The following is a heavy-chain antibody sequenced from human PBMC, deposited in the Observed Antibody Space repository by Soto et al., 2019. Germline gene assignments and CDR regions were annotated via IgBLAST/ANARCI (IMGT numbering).Heavy chain of an antibody. CDR2: INPNSGGT. CDR3: ARVGGIVVVPAGTRFGEPWFDP. Sequence: ASVKVSCKASGYTFTGYYMHWVRQAPGQGLEWMGWINPNSGGTNYAQKFQGWVTMTRDTSISTAYMELSRLRSDDTAVYYCARVGGIVVVPAGTRFGEPWFDPWGQGTLVTVSS. J-gene: IGHJ5*02. CDR1: GYTFTGYY. D-gene: IGHD2-2*01. V-gene: IGHV1-2*04.